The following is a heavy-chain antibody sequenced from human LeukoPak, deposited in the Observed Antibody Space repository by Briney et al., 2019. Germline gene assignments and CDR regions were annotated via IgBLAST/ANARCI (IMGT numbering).Heavy chain of an antibody. CDR1: GYTFTDYY. CDR2: VDPEDGET. Sequence: ASVKVSCKVSGYTFTDYYMHWVQQAPGKGLEWMGLVDPEDGETIYAEKFQGRVTITADTSTDTAYMELSSLRSEDTTVYYCARDPGWFDPWGQGTLVTVSS. J-gene: IGHJ5*02. V-gene: IGHV1-69-2*01. CDR3: ARDPGWFDP.